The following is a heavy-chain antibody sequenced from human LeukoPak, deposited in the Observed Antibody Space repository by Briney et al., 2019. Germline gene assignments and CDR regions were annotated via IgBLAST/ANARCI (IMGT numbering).Heavy chain of an antibody. CDR2: IYYSGST. Sequence: SETLSLTCTVSGGSISSYYWSWIRQPPGKGLEWIGYIYYSGSTYYNPSLKSRVTISVDTSKNQFSLKLSSVTAADTAVYYCARDPTPETRIAESGYWGQGTLVTVSS. V-gene: IGHV4-59*12. CDR1: GGSISSYY. CDR3: ARDPTPETRIAESGY. J-gene: IGHJ4*02. D-gene: IGHD6-13*01.